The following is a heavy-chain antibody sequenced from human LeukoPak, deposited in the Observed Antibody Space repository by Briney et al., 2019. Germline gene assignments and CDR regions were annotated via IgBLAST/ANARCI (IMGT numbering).Heavy chain of an antibody. D-gene: IGHD3-3*01. CDR2: FDPEDGET. V-gene: IGHV1-24*01. CDR1: GYTLTELS. CDR3: ATEPIRFLEWLSGTLDY. J-gene: IGHJ4*02. Sequence: ASVKVSCTVSGYTLTELSMHWVRQAPGKGLEWMGGFDPEDGETIYARKFQGRVTMTEDTSTDTAYMELSSLRSEDTAVYYCATEPIRFLEWLSGTLDYWGQGTLVTVSS.